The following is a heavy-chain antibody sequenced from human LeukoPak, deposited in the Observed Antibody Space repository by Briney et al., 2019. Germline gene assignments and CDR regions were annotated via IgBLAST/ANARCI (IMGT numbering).Heavy chain of an antibody. CDR3: ARDRVVGATWSYYYYGMDV. J-gene: IGHJ6*02. V-gene: IGHV4-59*02. D-gene: IGHD1-26*01. CDR1: GGSVSSSY. CDR2: VNHRSRA. Sequence: SETLSLTCRVSGGSVSSSYWSWIRQSPGKGLQWIGYVNHRSRANYNASLKSRVSISVDTSKNQFSLKLSSVTAADTAVYYCARDRVVGATWSYYYYGMDVWGQGTTVTVSS.